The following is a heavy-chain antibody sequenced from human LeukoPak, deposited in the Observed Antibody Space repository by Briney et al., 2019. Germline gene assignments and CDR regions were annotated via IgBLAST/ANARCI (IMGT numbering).Heavy chain of an antibody. D-gene: IGHD5-12*01. CDR3: AKSGRHTGYDYHS. V-gene: IGHV3-23*01. Sequence: GGSLRLSCAAFGFTFSDYGMSWVRQTPGKGLEWVSAIIGSGGATYYADSVKGRFTISRDNSKDTLYMQMNSLRVEDTAVYYCAKSGRHTGYDYHSWGQGTLVTVSS. CDR1: GFTFSDYG. J-gene: IGHJ4*02. CDR2: IIGSGGAT.